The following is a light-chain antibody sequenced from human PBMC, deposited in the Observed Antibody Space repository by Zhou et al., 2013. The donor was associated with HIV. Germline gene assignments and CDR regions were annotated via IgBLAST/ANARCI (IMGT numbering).Light chain of an antibody. CDR1: QSVRSRY. J-gene: IGKJ1*01. Sequence: EIVLTQSPATLSLSPGERATLSCGASQSVRSRYLAWYHQNPGLAPSLLIYDASNRATGIPDRFSVSGSVTDFTLTISRLEPEDFASYYCQQYDAYSRTFGPGTKVEIK. CDR3: QQYDAYSRT. CDR2: DAS. V-gene: IGKV3D-20*01.